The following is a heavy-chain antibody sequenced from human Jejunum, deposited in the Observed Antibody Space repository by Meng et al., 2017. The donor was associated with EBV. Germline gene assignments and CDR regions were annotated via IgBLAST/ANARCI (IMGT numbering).Heavy chain of an antibody. CDR2: ISSDGRSI. D-gene: IGHD3-10*01. CDR3: ATGQGDSRYYFDS. CDR1: GFTLSTYW. J-gene: IGHJ4*02. Sequence: EIQLVGSGGGIVQPGEFLRLSCAASGFTLSTYWMHWVRQAPGKGLVWVSRISSDGRSITYADSVKGRFTISRDNAKNTLYLQMNSLRVEDTAVYYCATGQGDSRYYFDSWSQGTLVTVSS. V-gene: IGHV3-74*01.